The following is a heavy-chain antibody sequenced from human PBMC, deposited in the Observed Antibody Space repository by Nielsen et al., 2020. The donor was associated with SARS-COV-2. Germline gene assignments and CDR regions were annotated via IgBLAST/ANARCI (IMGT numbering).Heavy chain of an antibody. V-gene: IGHV3-7*01. Sequence: GESLKISCAASGFTFSSYWMSWVRQAPGKGLEWVANIKQDGSEKYYVDSVKGRFTISRDNAKNSLYLQMNSLRVEDTAVYYCAGVSSMWLTYMDVWGQGTTVTVSS. J-gene: IGHJ6*02. CDR2: IKQDGSEK. CDR1: GFTFSSYW. D-gene: IGHD6-19*01. CDR3: AGVSSMWLTYMDV.